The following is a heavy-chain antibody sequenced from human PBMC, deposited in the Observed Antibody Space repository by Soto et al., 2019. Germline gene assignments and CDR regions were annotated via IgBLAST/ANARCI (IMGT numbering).Heavy chain of an antibody. J-gene: IGHJ4*02. CDR3: AGRDYGRIRY. V-gene: IGHV1-8*01. Sequence: ASVKVSCKAAKYTLTDFDIIWLRQATGQGLEWMGWMNPNSGSSGSAQKFQGRITMTRHTSISTAYLEVHSLTSADTAVYYCAGRDYGRIRYWGQGTQVTVS. CDR1: KYTLTDFD. D-gene: IGHD4-17*01. CDR2: MNPNSGSS.